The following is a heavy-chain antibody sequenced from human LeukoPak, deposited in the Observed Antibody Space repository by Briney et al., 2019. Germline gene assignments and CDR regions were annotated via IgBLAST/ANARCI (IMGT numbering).Heavy chain of an antibody. Sequence: PGASVKVSCKASGGTFSSYAITWVRQAPGQGLEWMGWISAYNANTDYVQKFQGRVTMTTETSTSTAYMELRSLRSDDTAVYYCARSGQWSEGRDYFDFWGQGTLVTVSS. V-gene: IGHV1-18*01. D-gene: IGHD6-19*01. CDR3: ARSGQWSEGRDYFDF. J-gene: IGHJ4*02. CDR2: ISAYNANT. CDR1: GGTFSSYA.